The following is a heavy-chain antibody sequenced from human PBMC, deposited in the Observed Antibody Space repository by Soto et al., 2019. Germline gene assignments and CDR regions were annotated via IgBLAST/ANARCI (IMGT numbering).Heavy chain of an antibody. J-gene: IGHJ4*02. D-gene: IGHD1-1*01. CDR1: GGSVNSDDYY. V-gene: IGHV4-61*08. CDR2: IFYTGRT. Sequence: SETLSLTCTVSGGSVNSDDYYWSWIRQPPGKGLEWIGYIFYTGRTNYNPSLASRVTISLDTSTNQFSLRLSSVTAADTAVSYCAREFSNSPDAFDYWGQGALVTVSS. CDR3: AREFSNSPDAFDY.